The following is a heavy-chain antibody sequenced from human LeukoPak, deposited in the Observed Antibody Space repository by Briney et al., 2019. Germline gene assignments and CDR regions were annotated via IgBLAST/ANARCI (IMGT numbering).Heavy chain of an antibody. J-gene: IGHJ3*02. Sequence: SATLTLTCNVSGGSFSSYYLGWIRQPPGKGLEWIGCIYYTGSTNYNPSLKSRVTISVETSKHQFSLKLSSVTAAHTAVYYCARRSKAVAGLAFDIWGQGTMVTVSS. CDR2: IYYTGST. CDR1: GGSFSSYY. D-gene: IGHD6-19*01. CDR3: ARRSKAVAGLAFDI. V-gene: IGHV4-59*08.